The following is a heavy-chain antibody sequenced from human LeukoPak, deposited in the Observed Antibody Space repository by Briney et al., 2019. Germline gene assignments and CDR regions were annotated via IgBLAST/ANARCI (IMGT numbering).Heavy chain of an antibody. J-gene: IGHJ4*02. D-gene: IGHD3-22*01. V-gene: IGHV4-38-2*01. Sequence: PSETLSLTCPVSGYSISSGYYWGWIRQPPGKGLEWIGSIYHSGSTYYNPSLKSRVTISVDTSKNQFSLKLSSVTAADTAVYYCARTTYYYDTTLFDWGQGTLVTVSS. CDR1: GYSISSGYY. CDR2: IYHSGST. CDR3: ARTTYYYDTTLFD.